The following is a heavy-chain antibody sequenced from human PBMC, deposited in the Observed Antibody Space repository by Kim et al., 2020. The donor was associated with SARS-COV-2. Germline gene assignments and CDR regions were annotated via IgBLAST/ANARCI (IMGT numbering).Heavy chain of an antibody. CDR2: IIPIFGTA. J-gene: IGHJ6*02. CDR3: AGGDSDQVLRFSYYYGMDV. Sequence: SVKVSCKASGGTFSSYAISWVRQAPGQGLEWMGGIIPIFGTANYAQKFQGRVTITADESTSTAYMELSSLRSEDTAVYYCAGGDSDQVLRFSYYYGMDVWGQGTTVTVSS. V-gene: IGHV1-69*13. D-gene: IGHD3-3*01. CDR1: GGTFSSYA.